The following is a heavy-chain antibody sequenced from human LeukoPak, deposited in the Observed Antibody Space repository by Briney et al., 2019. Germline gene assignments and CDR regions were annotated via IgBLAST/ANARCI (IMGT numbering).Heavy chain of an antibody. CDR2: INPSGGST. D-gene: IGHD1-26*01. Sequence: GESLKISCKGSGYSFTSYYMHWVRQAPGQGLEWMGIINPSGGSTSYAQKFQGRVTMTRDTSISTAYMELSRLRSDDTAVYYCARLELYYFDYWGQGTLVTVSS. CDR3: ARLELYYFDY. CDR1: GYSFTSYY. J-gene: IGHJ4*02. V-gene: IGHV1-46*01.